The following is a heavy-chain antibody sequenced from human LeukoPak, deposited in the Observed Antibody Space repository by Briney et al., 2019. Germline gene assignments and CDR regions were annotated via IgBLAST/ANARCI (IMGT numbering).Heavy chain of an antibody. J-gene: IGHJ4*02. D-gene: IGHD4-23*01. CDR3: ARVAAGYSVNYFDY. Sequence: GGSLRLSCAASGFTFSTYNMNWVRQAPGKGLEWVSYISTGSSTTYYADSVKGRFTISRDNVENSLYLQMNSLRDEDTAVYYCARVAAGYSVNYFDYWGQGTLVTVSS. V-gene: IGHV3-48*02. CDR1: GFTFSTYN. CDR2: ISTGSSTT.